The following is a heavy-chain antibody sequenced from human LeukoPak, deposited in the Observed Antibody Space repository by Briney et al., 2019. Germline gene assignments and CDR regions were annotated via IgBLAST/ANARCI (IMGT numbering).Heavy chain of an antibody. V-gene: IGHV4-39*01. CDR3: ARPYYYGSGSYIDY. D-gene: IGHD3-10*01. CDR2: IYYSGST. CDR1: GGSINSSSYY. Sequence: SETLSLTCTVSGGSINSSSYYWGWIRQPPGTGLEWIGSIYYSGSTYYNPSLKSRVTISVDTSKNQFSLKLSSVTAADTAVYYCARPYYYGSGSYIDYWGQGTLVTVSS. J-gene: IGHJ4*02.